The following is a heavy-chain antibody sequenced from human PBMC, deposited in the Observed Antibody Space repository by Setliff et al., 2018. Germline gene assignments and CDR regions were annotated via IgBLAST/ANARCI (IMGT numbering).Heavy chain of an antibody. CDR1: GGTFSIYT. Sequence: ASVKVSCKASGGTFSIYTISWVRQAPGQGLEWMGRIIPIFGTANYAQKFQGRVTITADKSTSTAYMELSSLRSEDTAVYYCAISTIFGVVSPTPDAFDIWGQGAMVTVSS. CDR3: AISTIFGVVSPTPDAFDI. V-gene: IGHV1-69*08. CDR2: IIPIFGTA. J-gene: IGHJ3*02. D-gene: IGHD3-3*01.